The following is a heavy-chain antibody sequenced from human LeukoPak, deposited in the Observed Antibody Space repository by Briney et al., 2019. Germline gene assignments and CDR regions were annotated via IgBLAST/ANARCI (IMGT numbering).Heavy chain of an antibody. Sequence: SETLSLTCTVSGGSISSYYWSWIRQPPGKGLEWIGYIYTSGSTNYNPSLKSRVTISVDTSKNQFSLKLSSVTAADTAVYYCARVGFGDFGLDPWGQGTLVTVSS. V-gene: IGHV4-4*09. CDR1: GGSISSYY. CDR3: ARVGFGDFGLDP. CDR2: IYTSGST. D-gene: IGHD3/OR15-3a*01. J-gene: IGHJ5*02.